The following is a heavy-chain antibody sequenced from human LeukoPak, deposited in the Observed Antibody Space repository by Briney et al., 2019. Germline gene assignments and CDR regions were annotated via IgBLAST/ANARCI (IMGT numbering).Heavy chain of an antibody. CDR2: IYSGGST. CDR3: ARPSAGYYYASGAFDI. Sequence: PGGSLRLSCAAPGFAVSSNYMSWVRQAPGKGLEWVSVIYSGGSTYYADSVKGRFTISRDNSKNTLYLQMNSLRAEDTAVYYCARPSAGYYYASGAFDIWGQGTMVTVSS. D-gene: IGHD3-22*01. V-gene: IGHV3-53*01. J-gene: IGHJ3*02. CDR1: GFAVSSNY.